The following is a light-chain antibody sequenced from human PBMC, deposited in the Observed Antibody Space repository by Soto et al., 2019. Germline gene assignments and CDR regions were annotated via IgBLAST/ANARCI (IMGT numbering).Light chain of an antibody. CDR1: SSNIGAGYD. Sequence: QLVLTQPPSVSGAPGQRVTISCTGSSSNIGAGYDVHWYQQLPGTAPKLLIYGNSNRPSGVPDRFSGSKSGTSASLAITGLQAEDEADYYCQSYDSSPGWVFGTGTKVTVL. CDR3: QSYDSSPGWV. J-gene: IGLJ1*01. CDR2: GNS. V-gene: IGLV1-40*01.